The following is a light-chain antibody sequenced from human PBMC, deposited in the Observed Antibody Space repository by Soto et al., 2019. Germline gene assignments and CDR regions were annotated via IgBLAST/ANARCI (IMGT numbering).Light chain of an antibody. CDR1: QSVSSSY. CDR3: QQYGSSRGFT. Sequence: EIVLTQSPGTLSLSPGERATLSCRASQSVSSSYLAWYQQKPGQAPRLLIYGASSRATGIPDRFSGSGSGTDFTLTISRLVPEDFAVYYCQQYGSSRGFTFGPGTKVDIK. V-gene: IGKV3-20*01. CDR2: GAS. J-gene: IGKJ3*01.